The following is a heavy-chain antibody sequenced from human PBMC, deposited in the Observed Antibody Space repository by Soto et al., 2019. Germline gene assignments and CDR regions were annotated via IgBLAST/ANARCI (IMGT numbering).Heavy chain of an antibody. CDR1: GYSFTSYR. J-gene: IGHJ6*04. CDR3: AKQKFLDYENPYGMDV. CDR2: IYPGDSDT. D-gene: IGHD3-3*01. Sequence: GEALKISCKGSGYSFTSYRIGWVRQMPGKGLEWMGIIYPGDSDTRYSPSFQGQGTSSADKSISTAYLQWSSLKASDTAMFYFAKQKFLDYENPYGMDVWGKGPTVTVS. V-gene: IGHV5-51*01.